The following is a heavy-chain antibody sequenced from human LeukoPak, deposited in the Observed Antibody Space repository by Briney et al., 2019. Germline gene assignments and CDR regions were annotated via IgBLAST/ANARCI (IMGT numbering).Heavy chain of an antibody. CDR3: ARLTVTTWNWFDP. V-gene: IGHV1-18*01. D-gene: IGHD4-17*01. J-gene: IGHJ5*02. CDR1: GYTFTSYG. Sequence: ASVKVSFKASGYTFTSYGISWVRQAPGQGLEWMGWISAYNGNTNYAQKLQGRVTMTTDTSTSTAHMELRSLRSDDTAVYYCARLTVTTWNWFDPWGQGSLVTVSS. CDR2: ISAYNGNT.